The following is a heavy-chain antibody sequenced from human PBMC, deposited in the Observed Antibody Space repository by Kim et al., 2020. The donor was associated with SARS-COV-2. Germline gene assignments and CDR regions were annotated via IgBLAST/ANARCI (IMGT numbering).Heavy chain of an antibody. V-gene: IGHV3-72*01. CDR3: ASIRGVMGY. CDR1: GFTFSDLF. Sequence: GGSLRPSCAASGFTFSDLFIDWVRQAPGKGLEWVGRSKDKAYSYTTEYAASVKGRFTISRDDSDNSLYLQMHSLKTEDTAVYYCASIRGVMGYWGQGTLVTVSS. CDR2: SKDKAYSYTT. J-gene: IGHJ4*02. D-gene: IGHD3-10*01.